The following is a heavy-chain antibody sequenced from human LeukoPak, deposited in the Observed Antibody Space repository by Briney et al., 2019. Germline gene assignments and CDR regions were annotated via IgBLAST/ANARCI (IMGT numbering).Heavy chain of an antibody. V-gene: IGHV3-23*01. CDR3: AKSTGICSSTSCYPSFDY. Sequence: GGSLRLSCAASGFTFSTYAVSWVRQAPGKGLEWVSGISGSGGTTYYTDSVKGRFTISRDNSKNTLYLQMNSLRAEDTAVYHCAKSTGICSSTSCYPSFDYWGQGTLVTVSS. J-gene: IGHJ4*02. CDR2: ISGSGGTT. D-gene: IGHD2-2*01. CDR1: GFTFSTYA.